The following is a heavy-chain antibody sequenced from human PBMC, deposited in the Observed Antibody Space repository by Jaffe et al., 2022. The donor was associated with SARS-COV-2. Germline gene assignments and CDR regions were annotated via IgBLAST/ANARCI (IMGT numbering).Heavy chain of an antibody. CDR3: AKGGEAVTTEVGYFDY. Sequence: QVQLVESGGGVVQPGRSLRLSCAASGFTFSSYAMHWVRQAPGKGLEWVAVISYDGSNKYYADSVKGRFTISRDNSKNTLYLQMNSLRAEDTAVYYCAKGGEAVTTEVGYFDYWGQGTLVTVSS. D-gene: IGHD4-17*01. J-gene: IGHJ4*02. CDR2: ISYDGSNK. CDR1: GFTFSSYA. V-gene: IGHV3-30-3*01.